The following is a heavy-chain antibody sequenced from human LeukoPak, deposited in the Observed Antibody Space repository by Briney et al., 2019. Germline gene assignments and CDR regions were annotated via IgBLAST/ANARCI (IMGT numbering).Heavy chain of an antibody. Sequence: SETLSLTCVVYGGSFSGYYWSWIRQPPGKGLEWIGEINHSGSTNYNPSLKSRVTISVDTSKNQFSLKLSPVTAADTAVYYCARGRSSGYIDYWGQGTLVTVSS. CDR1: GGSFSGYY. V-gene: IGHV4-34*01. CDR2: INHSGST. CDR3: ARGRSSGYIDY. D-gene: IGHD3-22*01. J-gene: IGHJ4*02.